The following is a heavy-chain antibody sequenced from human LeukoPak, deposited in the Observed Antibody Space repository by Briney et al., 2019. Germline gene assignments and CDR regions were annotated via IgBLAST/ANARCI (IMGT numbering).Heavy chain of an antibody. V-gene: IGHV3-23*01. CDR3: AKDVKVLRYFDWLLNRPNYFDY. J-gene: IGHJ4*02. Sequence: GGSLRLSCAASGFTFSSYAMSWVRQAPGKGLEWVSAISGSGGSTYYADSVKGRFTISRDNSKNTLYLQMNSLRAEDTAVYYCAKDVKVLRYFDWLLNRPNYFDYWGQGTLVTVSS. D-gene: IGHD3-9*01. CDR2: ISGSGGST. CDR1: GFTFSSYA.